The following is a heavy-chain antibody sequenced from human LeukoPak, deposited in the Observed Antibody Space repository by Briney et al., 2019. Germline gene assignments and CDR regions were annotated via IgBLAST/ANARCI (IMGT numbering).Heavy chain of an antibody. V-gene: IGHV1-69*01. D-gene: IGHD2-2*01. Sequence: SVKVSCKASGGTFSKYAISWVRQATGQGLEWMGGIIPIFSITNYAQKFQARVTITADESTSTAYMELSSLRSDDTAMYYCARQDAKCSSTSCYAGGWFDPWGQGTPVTVSS. CDR2: IIPIFSIT. CDR1: GGTFSKYA. CDR3: ARQDAKCSSTSCYAGGWFDP. J-gene: IGHJ5*02.